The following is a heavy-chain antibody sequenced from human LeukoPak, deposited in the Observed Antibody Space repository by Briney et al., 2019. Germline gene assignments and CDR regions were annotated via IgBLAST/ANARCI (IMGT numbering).Heavy chain of an antibody. J-gene: IGHJ3*02. CDR1: RFTFSSYG. D-gene: IGHD3-16*01. V-gene: IGHV3-30*02. CDR3: AKDGGNWAFDI. CDR2: TWYDGGNK. Sequence: GGSLRLSCAASRFTFSSYGLHWVRQAPGKGLEWVAFTWYDGGNKYYGDSVKGRFTISRDNSKNTLYLQMNGLRAEDTAVYYCAKDGGNWAFDIWGQGTMVTVSS.